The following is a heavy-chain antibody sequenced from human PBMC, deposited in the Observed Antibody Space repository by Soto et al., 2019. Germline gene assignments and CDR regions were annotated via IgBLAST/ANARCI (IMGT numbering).Heavy chain of an antibody. V-gene: IGHV4-30-4*02. J-gene: IGHJ4*02. Sequence: PSNTLSLTCSVSGGSISSDEFYWTWIRQPPGEGLEWIGYIYYNGRASYNPSLESRVAISVDTSKNQFSLRLTSVSAADTAVYYCARDSSNSPDFFDSWGQGTLVTVS. D-gene: IGHD6-6*01. CDR3: ARDSSNSPDFFDS. CDR2: IYYNGRA. CDR1: GGSISSDEFY.